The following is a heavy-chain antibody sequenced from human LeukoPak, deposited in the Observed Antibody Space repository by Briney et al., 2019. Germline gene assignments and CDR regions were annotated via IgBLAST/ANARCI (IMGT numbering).Heavy chain of an antibody. J-gene: IGHJ3*02. Sequence: NPSETLSLTCAVYGGSFSGYYWSWIRQPPGKGLEWIGEINHSGSTNYNPSLKSRVTISVDTSKNQFSLKLSSVTAADTAVYYCARSGTVTTWAGADAFDIWGQGTMVTVSS. CDR3: ARSGTVTTWAGADAFDI. V-gene: IGHV4-34*01. CDR1: GGSFSGYY. CDR2: INHSGST. D-gene: IGHD4-17*01.